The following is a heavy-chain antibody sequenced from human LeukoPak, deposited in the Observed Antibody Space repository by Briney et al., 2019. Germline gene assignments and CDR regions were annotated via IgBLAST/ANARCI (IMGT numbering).Heavy chain of an antibody. J-gene: IGHJ3*02. CDR1: GGSTSTGDYY. Sequence: SETLSLTCIVSGGSTSTGDYYCSWIRQPAGKGLEWIGRIYTSGSTNYNPSLKSRVTISVDTSKNQFSLKLSSVTAADTAVYYCARPQYYDSSGYYINDAFDIWGQGTMVTVSS. V-gene: IGHV4-61*02. CDR3: ARPQYYDSSGYYINDAFDI. D-gene: IGHD3-22*01. CDR2: IYTSGST.